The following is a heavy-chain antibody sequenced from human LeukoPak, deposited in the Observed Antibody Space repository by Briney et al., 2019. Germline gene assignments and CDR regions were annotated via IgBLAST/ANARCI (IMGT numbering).Heavy chain of an antibody. Sequence: GSLRLSCAASGFTFSSYSMNWIRQPPGKGLEWIGYIYYSGSTNYNPSLKSRVTISVDTSKNQFSLKLSSVTAADTAVYYCAREGRDGYNPDAFDIWGQGTMVTVSS. CDR2: IYYSGST. V-gene: IGHV4-59*01. CDR3: AREGRDGYNPDAFDI. CDR1: GFTFSSYS. J-gene: IGHJ3*02. D-gene: IGHD5-24*01.